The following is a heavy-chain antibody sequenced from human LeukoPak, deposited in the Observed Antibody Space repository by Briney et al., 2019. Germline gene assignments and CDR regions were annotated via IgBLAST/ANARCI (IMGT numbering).Heavy chain of an antibody. CDR3: AKDPYYYDSSGYGYGMDV. D-gene: IGHD3-22*01. V-gene: IGHV3-23*01. CDR2: ISGSGGST. J-gene: IGHJ6*02. CDR1: GFSFSSYA. Sequence: GGSLRLSCAASGFSFSSYAMAWVRQAPGKGLEWVSTISGSGGSTHYADSVKGRFTISRDNSKNTLDLQMNSLRAEDTAVYYCAKDPYYYDSSGYGYGMDVWGQGTTVTVSS.